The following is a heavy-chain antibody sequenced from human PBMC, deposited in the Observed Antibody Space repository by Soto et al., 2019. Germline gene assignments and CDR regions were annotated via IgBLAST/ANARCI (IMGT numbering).Heavy chain of an antibody. V-gene: IGHV4-34*01. CDR3: ARSSVRGWSY. D-gene: IGHD3-10*02. Sequence: SETLSLTCAVYGGSFSGYYLTWIRQPPGKGLEWIGEITHSGSTNYNPSLKSRVTISVDTSKNQFSLNLNSVTAADTAVYYCARSSVRGWSYWGQGTLVTVSS. CDR1: GGSFSGYY. J-gene: IGHJ4*02. CDR2: ITHSGST.